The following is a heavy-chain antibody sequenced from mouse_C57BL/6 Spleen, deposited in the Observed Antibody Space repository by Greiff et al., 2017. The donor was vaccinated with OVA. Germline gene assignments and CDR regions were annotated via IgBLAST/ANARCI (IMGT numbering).Heavy chain of an antibody. J-gene: IGHJ3*01. D-gene: IGHD2-5*01. V-gene: IGHV5-4*03. CDR1: GFTFSSYA. Sequence: EVKLVESGGGLVKPGGSLKLSCAASGFTFSSYAMSWVRQTPEKRLEWVATISDGGSFTYYPVNVKGRFTISRDNAKNNLYLQMSHLKSEDTAMYYCARPHYSNYWFAYWGQGTLVTVSA. CDR2: ISDGGSFT. CDR3: ARPHYSNYWFAY.